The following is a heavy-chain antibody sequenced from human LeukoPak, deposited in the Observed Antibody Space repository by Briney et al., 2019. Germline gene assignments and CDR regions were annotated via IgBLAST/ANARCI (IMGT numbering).Heavy chain of an antibody. J-gene: IGHJ4*02. CDR3: AKDVDFVVVAATLDY. CDR2: ISGSGGST. CDR1: GFTFSSYA. Sequence: GGSLRLSCAASGFTFSSYAMSWVRQAPGKGLGWVSAISGSGGSTYYADSVKGRFTISRDNSKNKLYLQMNSLRAEDTAVYYCAKDVDFVVVAATLDYWGQGTLVTVSS. V-gene: IGHV3-23*01. D-gene: IGHD2-15*01.